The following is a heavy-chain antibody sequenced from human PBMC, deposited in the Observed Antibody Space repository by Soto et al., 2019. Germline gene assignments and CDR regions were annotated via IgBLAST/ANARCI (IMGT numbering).Heavy chain of an antibody. D-gene: IGHD5-12*01. CDR3: ARHVFVATMIGFDY. CDR1: GGSISSYY. Sequence: ETLSLTCTVSGGSISSYYWSWIRQPPGKGLEWIGYIYYSGSTNYNPSLKSRVTISVDTSKNQFSLKLSSVTAADTAVYYCARHVFVATMIGFDYWGQGTLVTVSS. CDR2: IYYSGST. V-gene: IGHV4-59*08. J-gene: IGHJ4*02.